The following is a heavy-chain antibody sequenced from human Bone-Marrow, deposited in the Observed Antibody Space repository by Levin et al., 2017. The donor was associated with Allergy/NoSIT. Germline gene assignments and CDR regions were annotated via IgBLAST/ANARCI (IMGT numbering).Heavy chain of an antibody. D-gene: IGHD3-22*01. CDR3: ARVKHYYDSSGYYRAEYFQH. CDR1: GFTVSSNY. CDR2: IYSGGST. J-gene: IGHJ1*01. Sequence: GESLKISCAASGFTVSSNYMSWVRQAPGKGLEWVSVIYSGGSTYYADSVKGRFTISRDNSKNTLYLQMNSLRAEDTAVYYCARVKHYYDSSGYYRAEYFQHWGQGTLVTVSS. V-gene: IGHV3-53*01.